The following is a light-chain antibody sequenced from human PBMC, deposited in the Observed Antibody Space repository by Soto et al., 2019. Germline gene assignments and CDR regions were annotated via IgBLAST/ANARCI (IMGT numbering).Light chain of an antibody. CDR1: QVIRND. Sequence: SASVGARVTSPCRASQVIRNDLGWYQQKPGKAPKLLIYVASSLQSGVPSRFSGSGSGTDFTLTIITLQPEDFATYYCQQSYNTPLTFGGGTKVDIK. CDR3: QQSYNTPLT. J-gene: IGKJ4*01. CDR2: VAS. V-gene: IGKV1-39*01.